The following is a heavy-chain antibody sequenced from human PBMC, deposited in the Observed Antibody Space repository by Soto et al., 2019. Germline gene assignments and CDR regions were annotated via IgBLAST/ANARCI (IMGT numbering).Heavy chain of an antibody. CDR1: GYTFTSYG. J-gene: IGHJ4*02. Sequence: QGQLVQSGAEVKKPGASVKVSCKPSGYTFTSYGISCVRQAPGQGLDWMGWISAYNGNTIYAQKLQGRVTMTADTSTSTAYLGLRSLRSDDTAVYYCARATHIVVVTAIPFDYWGQGTLVTVSS. V-gene: IGHV1-18*01. D-gene: IGHD2-21*02. CDR2: ISAYNGNT. CDR3: ARATHIVVVTAIPFDY.